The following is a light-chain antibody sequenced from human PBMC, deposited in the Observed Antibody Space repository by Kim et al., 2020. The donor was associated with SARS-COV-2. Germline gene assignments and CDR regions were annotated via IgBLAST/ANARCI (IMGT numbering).Light chain of an antibody. Sequence: DIQMTQSPSSLSASVGDRATITCRASQTINNYLNWYQQKPGKAPQLLIYAASSLQSGVPSRFSGSGSGTDFTLAISSLQPEDFVTFYCQHTYSSPRNFAGGTNV. CDR2: AAS. J-gene: IGKJ4*01. CDR1: QTINNY. CDR3: QHTYSSPRN. V-gene: IGKV1-39*01.